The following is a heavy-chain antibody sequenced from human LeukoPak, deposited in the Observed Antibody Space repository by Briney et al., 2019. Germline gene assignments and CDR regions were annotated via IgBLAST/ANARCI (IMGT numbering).Heavy chain of an antibody. CDR2: MNPNSGNT. D-gene: IGHD1-1*01. Sequence: ASVKVSCKASGYTFSTCDINWVRQATGQGLEWMGWMNPNSGNTGFAHKFQGRVTLTRDTSISTAYMELSSLRSEDTAVYYCARVLGSISHWGQGTLITVSS. V-gene: IGHV1-8*01. CDR1: GYTFSTCD. CDR3: ARVLGSISH. J-gene: IGHJ4*02.